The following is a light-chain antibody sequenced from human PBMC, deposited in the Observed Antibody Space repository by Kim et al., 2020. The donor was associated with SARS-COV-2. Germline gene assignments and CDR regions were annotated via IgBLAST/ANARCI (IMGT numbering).Light chain of an antibody. J-gene: IGLJ1*01. CDR1: NIGSKS. V-gene: IGLV3-21*04. CDR3: QVWDSSSDHNYV. Sequence: PGKTARITCGGSNIGSKSVHWYQQKPGQAPVLVIYYDSDRPSGIPERFSGSNSGNTATLTISRVEAGDEADYYCQVWDSSSDHNYVFGTGTKVTVL. CDR2: YDS.